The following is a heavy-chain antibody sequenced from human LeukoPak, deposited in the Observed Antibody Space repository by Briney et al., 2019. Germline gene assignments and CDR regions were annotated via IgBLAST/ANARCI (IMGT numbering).Heavy chain of an antibody. D-gene: IGHD3-3*01. CDR2: LYTSGST. J-gene: IGHJ4*02. Sequence: PSETLSLTCTVSGGSISSGSYYWSWIRQPAGKGLEWIGRLYTSGSTNYNPSLKSRVTISVDRSKNQFSLKLSSVTAADTAVYYCARSLLEWLLPYFDYWGQGTLVTVSS. CDR1: GGSISSGSYY. V-gene: IGHV4-61*02. CDR3: ARSLLEWLLPYFDY.